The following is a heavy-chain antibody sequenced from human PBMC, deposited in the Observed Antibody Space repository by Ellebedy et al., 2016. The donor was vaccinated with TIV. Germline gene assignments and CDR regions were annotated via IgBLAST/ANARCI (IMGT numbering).Heavy chain of an antibody. CDR3: AKDLELRFFKMEAFDI. Sequence: GGSLRLXXEVSGFSFRTYAMHWVRQAPGKGLEWVAVISYDGSNKYYADSVKGRFTISRDNSKNTMYLQMNSLRAEDTALYYCAKDLELRFFKMEAFDIWGQGTMVTVSS. D-gene: IGHD3-3*01. CDR2: ISYDGSNK. J-gene: IGHJ3*02. CDR1: GFSFRTYA. V-gene: IGHV3-30-3*01.